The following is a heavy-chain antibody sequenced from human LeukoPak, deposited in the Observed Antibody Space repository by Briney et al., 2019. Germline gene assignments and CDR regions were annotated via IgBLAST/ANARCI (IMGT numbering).Heavy chain of an antibody. CDR2: IYHSGST. Sequence: SETLSLTCTDSGYSISSGYYWGWIRQPPGKGLEWIGSIYHSGSTYYNPSLKSRVTISVDTSKNQFSLKLSSVTAADTAVYYCARDVPIVAATNWFDPWGQGTLVTVSS. D-gene: IGHD5-12*01. CDR1: GYSISSGYY. CDR3: ARDVPIVAATNWFDP. V-gene: IGHV4-38-2*02. J-gene: IGHJ5*02.